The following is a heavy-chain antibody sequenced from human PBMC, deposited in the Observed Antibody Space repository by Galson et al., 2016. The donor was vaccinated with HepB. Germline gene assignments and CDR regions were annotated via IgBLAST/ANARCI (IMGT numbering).Heavy chain of an antibody. CDR3: ARLHCSGTSCFSGSAYFFDY. CDR2: IWPGDSHT. D-gene: IGHD2-15*01. J-gene: IGHJ4*02. V-gene: IGHV5-51*01. Sequence: QSGAEVKKPGESLKISCKGSGYSFTNSWIAWVRQMPETGLEWVAIIWPGDSHTRYGPSFEGQVPISADNPITTAYLQWNSLKASDSAIYYCARLHCSGTSCFSGSAYFFDYWGQGTLVTVSS. CDR1: GYSFTNSW.